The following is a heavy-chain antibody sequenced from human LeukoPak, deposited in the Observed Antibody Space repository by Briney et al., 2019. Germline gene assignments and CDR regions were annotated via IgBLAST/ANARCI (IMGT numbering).Heavy chain of an antibody. CDR3: ARGMVAVADTNWFDP. V-gene: IGHV4-31*03. CDR2: IYYSGST. D-gene: IGHD6-19*01. Sequence: SETLSLTCTVSGGPISSGGYYWSWIRQHPGKGLEWIGYIYYSGSTYYNPSLKSRVTISVDTSKNQLSLKLSSVTAADTAVYYCARGMVAVADTNWFDPWGQGTLVTVSS. J-gene: IGHJ5*02. CDR1: GGPISSGGYY.